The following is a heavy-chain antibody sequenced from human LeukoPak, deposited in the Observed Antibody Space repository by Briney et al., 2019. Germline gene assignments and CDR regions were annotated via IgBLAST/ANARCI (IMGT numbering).Heavy chain of an antibody. CDR3: ARGVMGIYYYYYYMDV. Sequence: SGTLSLTCTVSGGSISSYYWSWIRQPAGKGLEWIGRIYTSGSTNYNPSLKSRVTMSVDTSKNQFSLKLSSVTAADTAVYYCARGVMGIYYYYYYMDVWGKGTTVTISS. CDR2: IYTSGST. CDR1: GGSISSYY. V-gene: IGHV4-4*07. D-gene: IGHD3-16*01. J-gene: IGHJ6*03.